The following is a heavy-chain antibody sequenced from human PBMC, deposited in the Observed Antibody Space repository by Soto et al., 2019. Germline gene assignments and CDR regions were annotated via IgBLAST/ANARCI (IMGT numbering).Heavy chain of an antibody. J-gene: IGHJ6*01. D-gene: IGHD3-10*01. CDR2: VHHSWGS. V-gene: IGHV4-59*08. CDR1: GGSISSYY. CDR3: ARQGFGPLHGLVDV. Sequence: QVQLQESGPGLVKPSETLSLSCTVSGGSISSYYWSWFRQSPGKRMEWIGYVHHSWGSSYNPSLQSRVAIALDTSKSQFSLQVTSVPATVQAVYYCARQGFGPLHGLVDVWGQGTTVTVSS.